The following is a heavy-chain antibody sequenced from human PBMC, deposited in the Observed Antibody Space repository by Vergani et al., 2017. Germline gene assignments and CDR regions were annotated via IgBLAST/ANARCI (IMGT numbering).Heavy chain of an antibody. D-gene: IGHD2-21*01. Sequence: QVQMQESGPGLVKTSETLSLTCSASGAPISYWCCSWIQQPAGKGLEWIGRLCPSGSTNYKPSLKSRVTMSLDTAKNQFSLKLTSVTAADTAVYYCARSQGDYWYFDLWGPGSLVTVSS. CDR3: ARSQGDYWYFDL. J-gene: IGHJ2*01. V-gene: IGHV4-4*07. CDR2: LCPSGST. CDR1: GAPISYWC.